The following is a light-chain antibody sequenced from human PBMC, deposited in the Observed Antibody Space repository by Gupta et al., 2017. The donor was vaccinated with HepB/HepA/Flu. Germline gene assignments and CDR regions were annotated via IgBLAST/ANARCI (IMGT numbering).Light chain of an antibody. J-gene: IGLJ1*01. CDR2: GNS. Sequence: SSSNIGAGYDVHWYQQLPGTAPKLLIYGNSNRRSGVPDRFSGSKSGTSASLATTGLQAEDEADYYCQSYDSSLSGFYVFGTGTKVTVL. CDR1: SSNIGAGYD. V-gene: IGLV1-40*01. CDR3: QSYDSSLSGFYV.